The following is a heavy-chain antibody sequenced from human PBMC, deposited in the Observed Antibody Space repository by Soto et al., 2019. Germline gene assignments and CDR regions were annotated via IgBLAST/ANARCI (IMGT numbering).Heavy chain of an antibody. CDR3: VRYCSTTFCNGVATRTFDY. V-gene: IGHV3-48*02. D-gene: IGHD2-2*01. CDR1: GLTFSTYN. CDR2: INNSCSTV. Sequence: PAESLTLSCAAHGLTFSTYNMHWVRQAPGKGLEWVSYINNSCSTVYYADSVRGRFTTSRDNTRKFLYLQIDGLTEEYTALYCWVRYCSTTFCNGVATRTFDYWGQGTLVTVSS. J-gene: IGHJ4*02.